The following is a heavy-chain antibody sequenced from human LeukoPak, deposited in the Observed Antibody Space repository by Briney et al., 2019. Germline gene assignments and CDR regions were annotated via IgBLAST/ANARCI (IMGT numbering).Heavy chain of an antibody. CDR1: GYTFTGYY. Sequence: ASVKVSCKASGYTFTGYYMHWVRQAPGQGLEWMGWISAYNGNTNYAQKLQGRVTMTTDTSTSTAYMELRSLRSDDTAVYYCATTVAEYDFWSGYYDYWGQGTLVTVSS. CDR3: ATTVAEYDFWSGYYDY. D-gene: IGHD3-3*01. V-gene: IGHV1-18*04. J-gene: IGHJ4*02. CDR2: ISAYNGNT.